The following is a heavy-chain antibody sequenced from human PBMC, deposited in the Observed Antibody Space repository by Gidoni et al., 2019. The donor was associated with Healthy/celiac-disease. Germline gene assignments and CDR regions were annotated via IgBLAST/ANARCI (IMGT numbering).Heavy chain of an antibody. J-gene: IGHJ4*02. CDR1: GGSIRSSSYY. CDR2: IYYSGST. V-gene: IGHV4-39*01. D-gene: IGHD3-10*01. Sequence: QLQLQESGPGLVKPSETLSLTCTVSGGSIRSSSYYWGWIRQPPGKGLEWIGSIYYSGSTYYNPSLKSRVTISVDTSKNQFSLKLSSVTAADTAVYYCARLGYYYGSGSYAYWGQGTLVTVSS. CDR3: ARLGYYYGSGSYAY.